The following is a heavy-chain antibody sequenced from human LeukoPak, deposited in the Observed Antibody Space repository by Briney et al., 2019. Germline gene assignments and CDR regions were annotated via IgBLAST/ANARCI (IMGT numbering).Heavy chain of an antibody. CDR2: ISGSGGST. V-gene: IGHV3-23*01. Sequence: HPGGSLRLSCAASGFTFSSYAMSWVRQAPGKGLEWVSAISGSGGSTYYADPVKGRFTISRDSSKNTLYLQMNSLRAEDTAVYYCAKAEDYDILTGWADYWGQGTLVTVSS. CDR3: AKAEDYDILTGWADY. J-gene: IGHJ4*02. CDR1: GFTFSSYA. D-gene: IGHD3-9*01.